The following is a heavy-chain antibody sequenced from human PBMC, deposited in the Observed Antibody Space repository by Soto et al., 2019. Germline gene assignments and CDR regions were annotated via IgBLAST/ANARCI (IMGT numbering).Heavy chain of an antibody. V-gene: IGHV4-59*08. CDR3: ARAKAPLYSSSWYWFDP. CDR2: IYYSGSS. Sequence: QVQLQESGPGLVKPSETLSLTCTGSGGSISSYYWSWIRQPPGKGLEWIGDIYYSGSSNYNPSLTSRVSIAVATSKNQSSLKLGSVTAADTAVYYCARAKAPLYSSSWYWFDPWGQGTLVTVSS. CDR1: GGSISSYY. J-gene: IGHJ5*02. D-gene: IGHD6-13*01.